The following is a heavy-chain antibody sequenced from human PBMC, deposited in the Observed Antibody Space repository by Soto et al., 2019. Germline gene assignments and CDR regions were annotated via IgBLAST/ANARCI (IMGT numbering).Heavy chain of an antibody. CDR3: AKSPVCLDGYKSDYYGMDV. CDR1: GLTFSTYA. CDR2: IGGSGTGGRT. Sequence: EVHLLESGGDLVQPGGSLRLSCTASGLTFSTYAMSWVRQAPGKGLEWVSAIGGSGTGGRTYYAVSVKGRITISRDNSKSTAYLQMNRLRADDTVVYYCAKSPVCLDGYKSDYYGMDVWGQGTTVPVSS. D-gene: IGHD5-12*01. V-gene: IGHV3-23*01. J-gene: IGHJ6*02.